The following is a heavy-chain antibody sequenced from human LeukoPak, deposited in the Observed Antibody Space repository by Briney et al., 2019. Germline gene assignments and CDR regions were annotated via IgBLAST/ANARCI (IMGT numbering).Heavy chain of an antibody. CDR3: ARGGGNIVVVPAAI. J-gene: IGHJ3*02. D-gene: IGHD2-2*01. CDR1: GGTFSSYA. CDR2: ISAYNGNT. V-gene: IGHV1-18*01. Sequence: GASVKVSCKASGGTFSSYAISWVRQSPGQGIEWMGWISAYNGNTNYAQKLQGRVTMTTDTSTSTAYMELRSLRSDDTAVYYCARGGGNIVVVPAAIWGQGTMVTVSS.